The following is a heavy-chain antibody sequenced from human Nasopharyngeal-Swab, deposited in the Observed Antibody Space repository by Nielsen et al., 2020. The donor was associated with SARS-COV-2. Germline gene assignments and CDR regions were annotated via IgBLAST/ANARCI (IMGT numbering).Heavy chain of an antibody. J-gene: IGHJ4*02. Sequence: GGSLRLSCAASGFTVSSYYMSWVRQAPGKGLEWVSVIYSGGSTYYADSVKGRFTISRDNSKNTLYLQMNSLRAEDTAVYYCARQGFVLYFDCWGQGTLVTVSS. CDR2: IYSGGST. CDR1: GFTVSSYY. CDR3: ARQGFVLYFDC. V-gene: IGHV3-66*02. D-gene: IGHD2-8*01.